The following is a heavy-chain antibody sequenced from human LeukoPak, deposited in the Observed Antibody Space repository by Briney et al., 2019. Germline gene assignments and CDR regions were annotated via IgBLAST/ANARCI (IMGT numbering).Heavy chain of an antibody. CDR2: INPSGGST. J-gene: IGHJ3*02. D-gene: IGHD2-2*01. CDR3: ARVSSDCSSTSCYAYDAFDI. V-gene: IGHV1-46*01. CDR1: GYTFTSYY. Sequence: ASVKVSCKASGYTFTSYYMHWVRQAPGQGLEWMGIINPSGGSTSYAQKFQGRVTMTRDTSTSTVYMELSSLRSVDTAVYYCARVSSDCSSTSCYAYDAFDIWGQGTMVTVSS.